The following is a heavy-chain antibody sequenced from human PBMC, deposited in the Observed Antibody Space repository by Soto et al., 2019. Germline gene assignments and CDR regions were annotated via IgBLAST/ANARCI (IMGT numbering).Heavy chain of an antibody. V-gene: IGHV3-13*01. D-gene: IGHD6-13*01. CDR3: ARRGTDTMSSFDGLDV. CDR1: GFTFSTYD. J-gene: IGHJ3*01. CDR2: IIVAGDT. Sequence: EVLLVESGGGLVQPGGSLRLSCTTSGFTFSTYDMNWVRQGAGKGLEWVSGIIVAGDTFYPDSGKGRFIISRENAKNSLDLQMDSLRVEDTAVYYCARRGTDTMSSFDGLDVWGQGTKVTVSS.